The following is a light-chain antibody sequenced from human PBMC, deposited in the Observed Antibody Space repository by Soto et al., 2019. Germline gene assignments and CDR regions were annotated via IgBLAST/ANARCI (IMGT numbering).Light chain of an antibody. CDR1: SSDVGRYDY. J-gene: IGLJ1*01. V-gene: IGLV2-11*01. Sequence: QSALTQPRSVSGSPGQSVTISCTGTSSDVGRYDYVSWYQQHPGKAPKLIMYDVSERPSGVPDRFSGSKFGNTASLTISGLQAEDEADYSCCSFAGSYTYVFGTGTKLTVL. CDR2: DVS. CDR3: CSFAGSYTYV.